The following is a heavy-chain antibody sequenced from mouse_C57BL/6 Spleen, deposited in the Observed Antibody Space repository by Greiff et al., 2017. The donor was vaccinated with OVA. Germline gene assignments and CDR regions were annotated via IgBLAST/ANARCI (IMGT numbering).Heavy chain of an antibody. J-gene: IGHJ1*03. D-gene: IGHD1-1*01. Sequence: DVMLVESGEGLVKPGGSLKLSCAASGFTFSSYAMSWVRQTPEKRLEWVAYISSGGEYIYYADTVKGRFTISRDNARNTLYLQMSSLKSEDTAMYYCTREITTVVYWYFDVWGTGTTVTVSS. CDR3: TREITTVVYWYFDV. V-gene: IGHV5-9-1*02. CDR1: GFTFSSYA. CDR2: ISSGGEYI.